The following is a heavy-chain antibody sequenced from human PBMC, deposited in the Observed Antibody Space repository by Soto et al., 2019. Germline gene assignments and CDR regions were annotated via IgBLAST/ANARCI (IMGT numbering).Heavy chain of an antibody. CDR2: ISSSGSTI. CDR1: GFTFSDYY. D-gene: IGHD3-3*01. Sequence: PGGSLRLSCAASGFTFSDYYMSWIRQAPGKGLEWVSYISSSGSTIYYADSVKGQFTISRDNAKNSLYLQMNSLRAEDTAVYYCARSQTPILRFLVKAWGQGTLVTVSS. CDR3: ARSQTPILRFLVKA. V-gene: IGHV3-11*01. J-gene: IGHJ5*02.